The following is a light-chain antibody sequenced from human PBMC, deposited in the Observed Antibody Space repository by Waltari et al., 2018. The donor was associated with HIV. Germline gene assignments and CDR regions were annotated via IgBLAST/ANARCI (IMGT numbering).Light chain of an antibody. CDR2: EVT. V-gene: IGLV2-8*01. CDR1: SSDIGAYNF. Sequence: QSALTQPPSASGSPGQSVAISCTGTSSDIGAYNFVSWYQQQPGRAPKLIIFEVTNRPTGGPDRCSGSKSGNTSSLTVSGLLPEDDADYYCSSYAGSNRFVVFGGGTRLTVL. J-gene: IGLJ2*01. CDR3: SSYAGSNRFVV.